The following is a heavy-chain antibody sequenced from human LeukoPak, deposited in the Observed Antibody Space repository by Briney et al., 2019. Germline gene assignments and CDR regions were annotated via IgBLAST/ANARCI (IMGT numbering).Heavy chain of an antibody. V-gene: IGHV1-18*01. D-gene: IGHD6-25*01. CDR2: ISAYNGNT. CDR3: ARDLLAAAGTDDDAFDI. CDR1: GYTFTSYG. Sequence: ASVKVSCKASGYTFTSYGISWVRQAPGQGLEWMGWISAYNGNTNYAQKLQGRVTMTTDTSTSTAYMELRSLRSDDTAAYYCARDLLAAAGTDDDAFDIWGQGTMVTVSS. J-gene: IGHJ3*02.